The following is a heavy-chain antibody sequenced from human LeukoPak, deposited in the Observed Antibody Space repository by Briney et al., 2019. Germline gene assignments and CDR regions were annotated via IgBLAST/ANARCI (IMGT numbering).Heavy chain of an antibody. CDR2: IYYSGST. CDR3: ARARYSSLAFDY. CDR1: GGSISSYY. D-gene: IGHD6-19*01. J-gene: IGHJ4*02. V-gene: IGHV4-59*08. Sequence: SETLSLTCTVSGGSISSYYWSWIRQPAGKGLECIGYIYYSGSTNYNPSLKSRVTISVDTSKNQFSLKLSSVTAADTAVYYCARARYSSLAFDYWGQGTLVTVPS.